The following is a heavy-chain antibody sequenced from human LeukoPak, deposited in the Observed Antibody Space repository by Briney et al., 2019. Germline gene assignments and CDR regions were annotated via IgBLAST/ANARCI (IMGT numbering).Heavy chain of an antibody. CDR1: GFTVSSFE. D-gene: IGHD5/OR15-5a*01. J-gene: IGHJ4*02. V-gene: IGHV3-48*03. Sequence: PGGSLRLSCEASGFTVSSFEINWVRQAPGKGLEWVSYISSSGGTMGYADSVKGRFTVSRDNGKKLVHLQLNSLRAEDTAVYFCARIPHPVYADAQWGQGTLVIVSS. CDR2: ISSSGGTM. CDR3: ARIPHPVYADAQ.